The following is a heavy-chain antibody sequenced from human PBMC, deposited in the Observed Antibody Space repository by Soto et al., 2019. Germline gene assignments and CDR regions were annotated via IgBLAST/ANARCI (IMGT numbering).Heavy chain of an antibody. CDR1: GFTFSSYS. V-gene: IGHV3-48*01. Sequence: EVQLVETGGGWVQPGGSLRLACAASGFTFSSYSMNWVSQAPGKGLEWVSYISSSSSTIYYADSLKGRFTISRDNAKNALYLQMNSLSGEDTAVYYCARGDDYLNWFDPWGQRTLVTVSS. J-gene: IGHJ5*02. D-gene: IGHD4-17*01. CDR3: ARGDDYLNWFDP. CDR2: ISSSSSTI.